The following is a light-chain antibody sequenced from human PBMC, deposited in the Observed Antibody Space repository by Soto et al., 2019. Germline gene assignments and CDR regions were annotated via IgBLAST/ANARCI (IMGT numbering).Light chain of an antibody. CDR2: GAV. V-gene: IGKV3-15*01. CDR3: QQYNAWPRT. CDR1: QSVGGD. Sequence: EVVMTQSPVTLSVSPGERATLSCRASQSVGGDLAWYQQTPGQTPRLLIYGAVTRATGVPARFSGAGSGTEFTLTVDSLQSEDVAIYYCQQYNAWPRTFGQGTKLEI. J-gene: IGKJ2*01.